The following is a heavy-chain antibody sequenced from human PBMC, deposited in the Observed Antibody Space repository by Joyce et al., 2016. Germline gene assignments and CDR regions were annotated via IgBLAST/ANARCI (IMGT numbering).Heavy chain of an antibody. Sequence: EVQLLQSGPEMKKPGESLKISCKGFEYTFSRYWIAWVRQIPGKGLGWMGIMNPGDSTTRYIPSFQGQITFSADKSINTAYLQWRSLKASDTAIYYCARDIDYRSGMDVWGQGTPVSVSS. V-gene: IGHV5-51*01. J-gene: IGHJ6*02. CDR2: MNPGDSTT. CDR1: EYTFSRYW. CDR3: ARDIDYRSGMDV. D-gene: IGHD4-11*01.